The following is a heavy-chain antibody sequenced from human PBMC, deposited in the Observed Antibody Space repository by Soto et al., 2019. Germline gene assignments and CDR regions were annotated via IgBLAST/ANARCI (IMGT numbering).Heavy chain of an antibody. CDR1: GVSIKTYY. D-gene: IGHD3-9*01. Sequence: ASETLSLTCAVSGVSIKTYYWSWIRKPAGKGLEWIGRIYTTGSANHNPSLKSRVTMSVDTSKNQVSLKLTSVAAADAGVYYCARDDYYDSNNWFDPWGQGILVTVSS. V-gene: IGHV4-4*07. CDR2: IYTTGSA. J-gene: IGHJ5*02. CDR3: ARDDYYDSNNWFDP.